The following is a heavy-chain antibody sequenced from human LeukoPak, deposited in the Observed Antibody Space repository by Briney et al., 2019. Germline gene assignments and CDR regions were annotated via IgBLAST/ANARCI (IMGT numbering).Heavy chain of an antibody. CDR3: ARGSDFVWGSYRPYFDS. Sequence: GGSLRLSCVASAFTFRTYSMHWVRQAPGKGLEWVSSISCSTRYIYYADSVRGRFTISRDNAKNSLYLQMNSLRAEDTAVYYCARGSDFVWGSYRPYFDSWGQGTLVTVSS. J-gene: IGHJ4*02. V-gene: IGHV3-21*01. CDR1: AFTFRTYS. CDR2: ISCSTRYI. D-gene: IGHD3-16*02.